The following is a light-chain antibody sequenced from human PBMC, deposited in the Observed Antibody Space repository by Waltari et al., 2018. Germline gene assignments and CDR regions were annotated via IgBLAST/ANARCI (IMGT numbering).Light chain of an antibody. CDR2: DVN. V-gene: IGLV2-14*03. Sequence: QSDLTQPASVSGSPGQSITISCTGTSSDIGGYVAWYQQHPGKAPKLMLYDVNKRPSWISNRFSGSKSGNTASLSISGLQTEDEASYYCSSYTTTTTLFGGGTKLTVL. CDR3: SSYTTTTTL. CDR1: SSDIGGY. J-gene: IGLJ2*01.